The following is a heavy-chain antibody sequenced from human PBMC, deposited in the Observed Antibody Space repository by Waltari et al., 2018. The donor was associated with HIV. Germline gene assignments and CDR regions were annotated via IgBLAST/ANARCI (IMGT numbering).Heavy chain of an antibody. CDR3: ARSRTGYGGTDS. J-gene: IGHJ5*02. D-gene: IGHD5-12*01. Sequence: QVQLQESGPGLLKPSETLSLTCTVSGGSISGYYWNWISQPTGKGLEWIGYVYYSGSTIYNPSLNTRVTISLDTPKIQLSLKMNSATAADTAVYYCARSRTGYGGTDSWGQGTLVTVSS. V-gene: IGHV4-59*01. CDR1: GGSISGYY. CDR2: VYYSGST.